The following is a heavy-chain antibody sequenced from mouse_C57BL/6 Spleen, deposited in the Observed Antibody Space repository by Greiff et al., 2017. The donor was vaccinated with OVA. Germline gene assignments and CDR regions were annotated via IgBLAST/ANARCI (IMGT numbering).Heavy chain of an antibody. J-gene: IGHJ3*01. Sequence: QVQLQQSVAELARPGASVKMSCKASGYTFTSYSMHWVKQRPGQGLEWIGNINPSSGYTKYNQKFKDKATLTADKSSSTAYMQLSSLTSEDSAVDYGASEDYSNSAWFAYWGQGTLVTVSA. CDR3: ASEDYSNSAWFAY. D-gene: IGHD2-5*01. V-gene: IGHV1-4*01. CDR2: INPSSGYT. CDR1: GYTFTSYS.